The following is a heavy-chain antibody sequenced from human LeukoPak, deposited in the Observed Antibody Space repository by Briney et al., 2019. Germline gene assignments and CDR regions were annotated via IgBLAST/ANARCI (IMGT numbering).Heavy chain of an antibody. Sequence: SETLSLTCSVSGGSISGFYWSWIRQPPGKGLEWIGYIYSSGSTNYNPSLKSRVTLSVDTSNNQFSLKLRSVTATDTAVYYCARHHPSWTGGLFGYWGQGTLVTVSS. J-gene: IGHJ4*02. CDR2: IYSSGST. V-gene: IGHV4-59*08. CDR1: GGSISGFY. CDR3: ARHHPSWTGGLFGY. D-gene: IGHD1-14*01.